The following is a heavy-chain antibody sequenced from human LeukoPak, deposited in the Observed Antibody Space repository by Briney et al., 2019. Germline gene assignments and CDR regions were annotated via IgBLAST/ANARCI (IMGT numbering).Heavy chain of an antibody. D-gene: IGHD3-10*01. CDR2: INPNTGDT. V-gene: IGHV1-2*02. CDR3: ARANMVRGVGLFFDRNWFDP. Sequence: ASVKVSCKASGYTFTGYYIHWVRQAPGQGLEGMGWINPNTGDTRYAQKFQGRVTMTRDTSISTAYMELSGLRSDDTAVYYCARANMVRGVGLFFDRNWFDPWGQGTLVTVSS. CDR1: GYTFTGYY. J-gene: IGHJ5*02.